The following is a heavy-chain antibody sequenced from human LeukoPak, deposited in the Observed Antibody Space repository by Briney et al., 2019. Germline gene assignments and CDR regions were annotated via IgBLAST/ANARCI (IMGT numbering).Heavy chain of an antibody. J-gene: IGHJ4*02. V-gene: IGHV4-38-2*01. Sequence: SETLSLTCAVSGYSISRGYYGGWMRQPPGKGREWIGGIDQSGSPYCNPSLKRRVTISVAPSKNQFSPKLSSVPAADTAVYYCASRSSYFDYWGQGTLVTVSS. CDR1: GYSISRGYY. CDR3: ASRSSYFDY. CDR2: IDQSGSP.